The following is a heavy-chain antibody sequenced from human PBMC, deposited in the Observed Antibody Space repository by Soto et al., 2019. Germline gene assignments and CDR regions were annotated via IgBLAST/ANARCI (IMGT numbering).Heavy chain of an antibody. CDR2: ISGFNADT. D-gene: IGHD3-22*01. Sequence: ASVKVCCKTSGFNFASYGISWVRQAPGQGLEWMGWISGFNADTNYAQKFKGRVTVTTDTSTGTGYMELRSLRSDDTAVYYCARDWHYYDSTGFDFDYWGHGTLVTVSS. CDR3: ARDWHYYDSTGFDFDY. V-gene: IGHV1-18*01. CDR1: GFNFASYG. J-gene: IGHJ4*01.